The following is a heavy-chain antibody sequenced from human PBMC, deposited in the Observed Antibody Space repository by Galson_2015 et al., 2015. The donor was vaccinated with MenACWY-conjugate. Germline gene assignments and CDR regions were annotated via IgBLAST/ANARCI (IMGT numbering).Heavy chain of an antibody. Sequence: SLRLSCAASGFTFSSYSMNWVRQAPGKGLEWVSSISSSSSYIYYADSVKGRFTISRDNAKNSLYLQMNSLRAEDTAVYYCARDSACGYDSGFDYWGQGTLVTVSS. J-gene: IGHJ4*02. D-gene: IGHD5-12*01. V-gene: IGHV3-21*01. CDR3: ARDSACGYDSGFDY. CDR1: GFTFSSYS. CDR2: ISSSSSYI.